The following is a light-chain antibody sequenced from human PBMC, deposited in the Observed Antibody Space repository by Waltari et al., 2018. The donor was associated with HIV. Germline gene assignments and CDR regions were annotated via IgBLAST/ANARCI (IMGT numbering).Light chain of an antibody. J-gene: IGKJ1*01. CDR1: QSISSK. CDR3: HQYGDWPPWT. Sequence: EIVMTQSHATLSVSPGERVTLSCRASQSISSKLDWYQQRPGQAPRLLIYGASTRATDIPARFSGSGSGTEFTLTISSLQAEDFAVYYCHQYGDWPPWTFGQGTKVEIK. CDR2: GAS. V-gene: IGKV3D-15*01.